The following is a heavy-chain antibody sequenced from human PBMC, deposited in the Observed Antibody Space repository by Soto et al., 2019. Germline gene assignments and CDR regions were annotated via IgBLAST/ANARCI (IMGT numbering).Heavy chain of an antibody. J-gene: IGHJ6*02. CDR2: ISYDGSNK. V-gene: IGHV3-30-3*01. CDR1: GFPISSYA. Sequence: GGSKRLSCAAAGFPISSYAMHWVRQDPGKGLEWVAVISYDGSNKYYADSVKGRFTISRDNSKNTLYLQMNSLRAEDTAVYYCARISSGTGYGMDVWGQGTTVTVSS. D-gene: IGHD6-19*01. CDR3: ARISSGTGYGMDV.